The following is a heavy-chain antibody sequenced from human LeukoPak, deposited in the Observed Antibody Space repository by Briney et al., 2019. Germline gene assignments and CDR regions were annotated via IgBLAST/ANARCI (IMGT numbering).Heavy chain of an antibody. V-gene: IGHV3-66*01. Sequence: GGSLRLSCAASGFTVSNNYMSWVRQAPGKGLECVSVIYSGGSTYYSDSVKGRFTISRDNSKNTLFLQMNNLRVEDMAVLYCAKDWNWAIDYWGQGTLVTVSS. CDR1: GFTVSNNY. J-gene: IGHJ4*02. D-gene: IGHD1-7*01. CDR3: AKDWNWAIDY. CDR2: IYSGGST.